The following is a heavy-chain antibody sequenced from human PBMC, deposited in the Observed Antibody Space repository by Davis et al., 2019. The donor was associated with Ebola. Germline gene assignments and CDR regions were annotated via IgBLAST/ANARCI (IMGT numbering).Heavy chain of an antibody. CDR2: ISITSSYI. Sequence: GESLKISCAASGFTFSSYSMNWVRQSPGKGLEWVSSISITSSYIYYADSVKGRFTISRDNAKNSLYLQMNSLRVEDTAVYYCAREWSLAMTGDDAFDIWGQGTMVTVSS. CDR3: AREWSLAMTGDDAFDI. V-gene: IGHV3-21*01. D-gene: IGHD3-9*01. J-gene: IGHJ3*02. CDR1: GFTFSSYS.